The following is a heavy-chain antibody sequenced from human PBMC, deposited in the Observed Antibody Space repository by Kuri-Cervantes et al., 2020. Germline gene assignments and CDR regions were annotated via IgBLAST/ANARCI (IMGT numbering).Heavy chain of an antibody. D-gene: IGHD2-2*01. Sequence: ETLSLTCAASGFTFSSYDMHWVRQATGKGLEWVSAIGTAGDTYYPGSVKGRFTISRENAKNSLYLQMNSLRAEDTAVYYCARGTYPRRVVPAARYYYGMDVWGQGTTVTVSS. CDR3: ARGTYPRRVVPAARYYYGMDV. V-gene: IGHV3-13*01. CDR2: IGTAGDT. J-gene: IGHJ6*02. CDR1: GFTFSSYD.